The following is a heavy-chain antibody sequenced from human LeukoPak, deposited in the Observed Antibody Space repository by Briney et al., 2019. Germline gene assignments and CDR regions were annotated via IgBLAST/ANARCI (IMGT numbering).Heavy chain of an antibody. V-gene: IGHV3-64D*09. D-gene: IGHD4-23*01. CDR2: ISSNGGST. CDR1: GFTFSSYA. Sequence: PGGSLRLSCSASGFTFSSYAMHWVRQAPGKGLEYVSAISSNGGSTYYADSVKGRFTISRDNSKNTLYLQMSSLRAEDTAVYYCARGLTVYRSNPLYYFDYWGQGTLVTVSS. J-gene: IGHJ4*02. CDR3: ARGLTVYRSNPLYYFDY.